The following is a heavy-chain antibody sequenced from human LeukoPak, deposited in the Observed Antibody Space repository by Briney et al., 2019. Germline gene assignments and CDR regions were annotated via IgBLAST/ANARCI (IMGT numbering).Heavy chain of an antibody. Sequence: GGSLRLSCAASGFTFSSNWMHWVRQAPGKGLVWVSRINSDGSSRSYADSVKGRFTISRDNSKNTLYLQMNSLRAEDTAVYYCARDMAVAEYYFDYWGQGTLVTVSS. D-gene: IGHD6-19*01. CDR2: INSDGSSR. J-gene: IGHJ4*02. CDR3: ARDMAVAEYYFDY. V-gene: IGHV3-74*01. CDR1: GFTFSSNW.